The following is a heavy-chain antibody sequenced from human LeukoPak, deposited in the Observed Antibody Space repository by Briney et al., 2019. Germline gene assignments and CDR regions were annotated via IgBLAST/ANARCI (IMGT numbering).Heavy chain of an antibody. CDR2: IYSGGTT. J-gene: IGHJ1*01. V-gene: IGHV3-66*01. D-gene: IGHD2-15*01. CDR1: AFTVSNNY. Sequence: QPGGSLRLSCAASAFTVSNNYISWVSQDPGKGLGWDSVIYSGGTTYYADSVKGRFTIYRDNSNNTLYLLMNSLRAEYTAVYYCARGGYCSGGNCYGYLHHWGQGTLVSVSS. CDR3: ARGGYCSGGNCYGYLHH.